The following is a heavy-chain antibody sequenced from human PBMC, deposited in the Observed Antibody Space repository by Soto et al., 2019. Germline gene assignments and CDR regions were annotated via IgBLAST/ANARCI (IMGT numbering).Heavy chain of an antibody. CDR1: GGTFGSNA. J-gene: IGHJ3*02. V-gene: IGHV1-69*01. Sequence: QVHLVQSGAEVKKPGSSVNVSCKASGGTFGSNAIAWVREVPGQGLEWMGWIIPIFGTTHYAQKFQGRVTITADESTGTVYMDLSSLRSDDTAVYYFARTVFGVVTLAFDIWGQGTLLTVSS. CDR3: ARTVFGVVTLAFDI. D-gene: IGHD3-3*01. CDR2: IIPIFGTT.